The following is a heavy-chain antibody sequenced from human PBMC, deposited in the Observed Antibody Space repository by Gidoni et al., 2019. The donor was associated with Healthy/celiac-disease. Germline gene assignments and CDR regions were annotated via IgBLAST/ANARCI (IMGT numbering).Heavy chain of an antibody. J-gene: IGHJ4*02. Sequence: TFSSYAMSWVRQAPGKGLEWVSAISGSGGSTYYADSVKGRFTISRDNSKNTLYLQMNSLRAEDTAVYYCARHDYGGNSHYFDYWGQGTLVTVSS. D-gene: IGHD4-17*01. CDR1: TFSSYA. V-gene: IGHV3-23*01. CDR2: ISGSGGST. CDR3: ARHDYGGNSHYFDY.